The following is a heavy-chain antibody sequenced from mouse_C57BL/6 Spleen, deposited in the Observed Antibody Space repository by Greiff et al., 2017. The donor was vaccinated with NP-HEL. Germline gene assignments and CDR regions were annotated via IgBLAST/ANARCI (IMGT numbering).Heavy chain of an antibody. CDR1: GYTFTSYW. Sequence: QVQLQQPGAELVRPGSSVKLSCKASGYTFTSYWMHWVKQRPIQGLEWIGNIDPSDSETHYNQKFKDKATLTVDKSSSTAYMQLSSRTSGDSAVYYCARGGYYYGSSHWYFDVWGTGTTVTVSS. D-gene: IGHD1-1*01. CDR3: ARGGYYYGSSHWYFDV. J-gene: IGHJ1*03. V-gene: IGHV1-52*01. CDR2: IDPSDSET.